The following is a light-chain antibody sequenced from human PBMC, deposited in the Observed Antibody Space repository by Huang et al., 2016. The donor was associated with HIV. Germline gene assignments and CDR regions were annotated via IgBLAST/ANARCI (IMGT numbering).Light chain of an antibody. V-gene: IGKV1D-12*01. J-gene: IGKJ4*01. CDR2: GAS. CDR3: QQAHTFPLT. CDR1: QGISPW. Sequence: DIQMTQSPSSVSASVGDRVTITCRASQGISPWLVWYQQKPGRSPKFLNYGASELQPGVPSRFSGSGSGTDFTLTISSLQPEDFATYYCQQAHTFPLTFGGGTKVEMK.